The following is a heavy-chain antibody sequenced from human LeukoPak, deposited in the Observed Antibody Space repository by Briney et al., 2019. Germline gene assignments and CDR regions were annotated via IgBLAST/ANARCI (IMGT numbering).Heavy chain of an antibody. V-gene: IGHV3-15*01. Sequence: GGSLRLSCAASGFTFTNAWMSWVRQGPGKGLDWVGRIKSEADGGTTDYAAPVKGRFTISRDDSKNTLYLQMNSLKTEDTAVYYCTIGYDYGDSDDAFDIWGQGTMVTVSS. CDR1: GFTFTNAW. CDR2: IKSEADGGTT. D-gene: IGHD4-17*01. CDR3: TIGYDYGDSDDAFDI. J-gene: IGHJ3*02.